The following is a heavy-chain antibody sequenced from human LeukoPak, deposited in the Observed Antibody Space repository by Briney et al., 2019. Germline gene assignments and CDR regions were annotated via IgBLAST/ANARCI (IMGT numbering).Heavy chain of an antibody. V-gene: IGHV1-18*01. Sequence: ASVKVSCKASGYTFTSYGISWVRQAPGQGLEWMGWISAYNGNTNYAQKLQGRVTMTTDTSTSTAYMELRSLRSDDTAVYYCAKDHDVVVPAPLINYFDYWGQGTLVTVSS. J-gene: IGHJ4*02. D-gene: IGHD2-2*01. CDR2: ISAYNGNT. CDR1: GYTFTSYG. CDR3: AKDHDVVVPAPLINYFDY.